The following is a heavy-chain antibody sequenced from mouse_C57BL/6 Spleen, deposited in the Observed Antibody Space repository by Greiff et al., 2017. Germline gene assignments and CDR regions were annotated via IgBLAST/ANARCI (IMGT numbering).Heavy chain of an antibody. Sequence: EVKVEESGGGLVKPGGSLKLSCAASGFTFSSYAMSWVRQTPEKRLEWVATISDGGSYTYYPDNVKGRFTISRDNAKNNLYLQMSHLKSEDTAMYYCARDGGDYDPFDYWGQGTTLTVSS. CDR2: ISDGGSYT. CDR1: GFTFSSYA. V-gene: IGHV5-4*01. D-gene: IGHD2-4*01. J-gene: IGHJ2*01. CDR3: ARDGGDYDPFDY.